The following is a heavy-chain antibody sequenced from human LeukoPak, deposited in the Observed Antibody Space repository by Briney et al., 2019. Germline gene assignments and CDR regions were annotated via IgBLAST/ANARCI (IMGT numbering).Heavy chain of an antibody. V-gene: IGHV3-20*04. D-gene: IGHD2-2*01. J-gene: IGHJ4*02. Sequence: RPGGSLRLSCTASGFAFDEHGMSWVRQVPGKGLEWVSGINWSGESTGYADPLRGRFTISRDNAKNSLYLQMDSLRAEDTALYYCARAPITSPFYFDYWGQGTLVTVSS. CDR3: ARAPITSPFYFDY. CDR2: INWSGEST. CDR1: GFAFDEHG.